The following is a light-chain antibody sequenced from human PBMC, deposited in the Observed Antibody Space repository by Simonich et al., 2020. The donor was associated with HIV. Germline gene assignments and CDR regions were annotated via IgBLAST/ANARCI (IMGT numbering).Light chain of an antibody. CDR2: GNN. J-gene: IGLJ2*01. V-gene: IGLV1-40*01. CDR1: SSNIGAGYD. Sequence: QSVLTQPPSVSGAPGQRVTISCTGSSSNIGAGYDVHWYQPLPGTAPKLLIYGNNNRPSGVPDRFSGSKSGTSASLAITGLQAEDEADYYCQSYDSSLSGVVFGGGTKVTVL. CDR3: QSYDSSLSGVV.